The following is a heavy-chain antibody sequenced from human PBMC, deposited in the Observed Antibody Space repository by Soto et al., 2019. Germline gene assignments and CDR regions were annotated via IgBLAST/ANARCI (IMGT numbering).Heavy chain of an antibody. CDR3: ARQMAPGDYYSAMDV. J-gene: IGHJ6*02. V-gene: IGHV1-69*12. CDR2: TVPIFGTA. CDR1: GNTFNNYA. Sequence: QVQLVQSGAEVKMPGSSVKVSCKASGNTFNNYAISWVRQAPGQGLEWMGGTVPIFGTANYAHKLQARVTITADESTTTVYMELSSLRSEDTAVYYCARQMAPGDYYSAMDVWGQGTTVTVSS. D-gene: IGHD2-8*01.